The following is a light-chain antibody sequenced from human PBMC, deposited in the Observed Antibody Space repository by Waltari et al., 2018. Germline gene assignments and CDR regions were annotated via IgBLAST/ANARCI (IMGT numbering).Light chain of an antibody. J-gene: IGKJ2*01. V-gene: IGKV1D-16*01. CDR2: AAS. Sequence: DIQMTQSPSSLSASVGDKVTITCHASQVISSWLAWYQQKPGKAPKPLIYAASRSQSGVPSRFSGSGSGTDFTLTISSLQPEDFANYYCQQYDDLPYTFGRGTKVEIK. CDR3: QQYDDLPYT. CDR1: QVISSW.